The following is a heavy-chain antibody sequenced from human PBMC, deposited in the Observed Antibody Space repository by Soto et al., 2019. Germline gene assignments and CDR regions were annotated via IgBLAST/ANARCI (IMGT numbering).Heavy chain of an antibody. V-gene: IGHV4-30-4*01. J-gene: IGHJ5*02. Sequence: SETLSLTCTVFGGSVSIGDYLWSWIRQRPGKGLEWIGYIHDSGTTYYNPSPKSRVTISLDTSKNQFSLKVTSMTAADTAVYFCARARGGDSGDYASLFDRWGQGNLVTVSS. CDR1: GGSVSIGDYL. CDR2: IHDSGTT. D-gene: IGHD4-17*01. CDR3: ARARGGDSGDYASLFDR.